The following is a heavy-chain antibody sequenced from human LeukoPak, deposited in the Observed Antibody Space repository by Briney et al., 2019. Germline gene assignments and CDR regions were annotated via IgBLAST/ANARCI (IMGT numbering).Heavy chain of an antibody. CDR1: GGSFSGYY. D-gene: IGHD3-22*01. J-gene: IGHJ6*03. Sequence: SETLSLTCAVYGGSFSGYYRSWIRQPPGKGLEWIGEINHSGGTNFNPSLKSRVTISVDTSKNQFSLKLSSVTAADAAVYYCARGYDSNGYVYYYYYMDVWGKGTTVTVSS. CDR2: INHSGGT. V-gene: IGHV4-34*01. CDR3: ARGYDSNGYVYYYYYMDV.